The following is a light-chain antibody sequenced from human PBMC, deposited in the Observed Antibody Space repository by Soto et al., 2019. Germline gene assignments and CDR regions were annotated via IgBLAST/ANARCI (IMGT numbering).Light chain of an antibody. CDR1: SSDVGGYNY. CDR2: EVS. Sequence: QSALTQPASVSGSPGQSITISCTGTSSDVGGYNYVSWYQQHPGKAPKLMIYEVSNRPSGVSNRFSGSKSGNTASLTISGLQAEDEDDYYCSSSTSSSTLVVFGGGTQLTVL. V-gene: IGLV2-14*01. J-gene: IGLJ2*01. CDR3: SSSTSSSTLVV.